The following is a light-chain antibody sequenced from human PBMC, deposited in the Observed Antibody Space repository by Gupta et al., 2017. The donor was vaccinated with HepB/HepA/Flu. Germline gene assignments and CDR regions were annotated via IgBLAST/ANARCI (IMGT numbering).Light chain of an antibody. J-gene: IGKJ2*04. CDR2: WAA. CDR3: QQYYTTPCS. V-gene: IGKV4-1*01. CDR1: QTALYSSNNKNY. Sequence: DIVMTQSPASLAVSLGERATINCKSSQTALYSSNNKNYLAWYQQKPGQPPKLLIYWAATRESGVPDRFSGSGSETDFTLTISSLQAEDVAVYYCQQYYTTPCSFGQGTKLEIK.